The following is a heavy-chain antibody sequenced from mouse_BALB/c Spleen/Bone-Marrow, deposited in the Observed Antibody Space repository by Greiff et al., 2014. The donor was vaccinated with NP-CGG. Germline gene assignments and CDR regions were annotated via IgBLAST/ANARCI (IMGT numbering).Heavy chain of an antibody. V-gene: IGHV14-3*02. CDR2: IDPANGNT. CDR1: GLNIKDTY. D-gene: IGHD2-14*01. J-gene: IGHJ4*01. Sequence: EVQLQQSGAELVKPGASVKLSCTASGLNIKDTYMHWVKQRPEQGLEWIGRIDPANGNTKYDPKFQGKATITADTSSNTAYLQLSSLTSEDTAVYYCARGTPYAMDYWGQGTSVTVSS. CDR3: ARGTPYAMDY.